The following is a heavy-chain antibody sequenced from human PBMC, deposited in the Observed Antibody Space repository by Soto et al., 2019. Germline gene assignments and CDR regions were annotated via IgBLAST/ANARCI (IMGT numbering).Heavy chain of an antibody. CDR3: ARLLYYDTTGYHYVGAHFDC. V-gene: IGHV4-59*01. Sequence: SETLSLTCTVSGDSISSYYWSWIRQPPGKGLEWIGNIHFSGSTNYNPSRKSRVTISTDTSKNQFSLNLNSVSAADTAVYYCARLLYYDTTGYHYVGAHFDCWGQGTLVTVSS. D-gene: IGHD3-22*01. J-gene: IGHJ4*02. CDR2: IHFSGST. CDR1: GDSISSYY.